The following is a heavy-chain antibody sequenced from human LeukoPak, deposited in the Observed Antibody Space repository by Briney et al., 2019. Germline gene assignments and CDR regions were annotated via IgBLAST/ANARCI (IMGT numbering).Heavy chain of an antibody. CDR2: IIPIFGTA. CDR3: ARVRYDFWSGLRGSGYYMDV. CDR1: GGTFSSYA. D-gene: IGHD3-3*01. J-gene: IGHJ6*03. Sequence: GSSVKVFCKASGGTFSSYAISWVRQAPGQGLEWMGGIIPIFGTANYAQKFQGRVTITTDESTSTAYMELSSLRSEDTAVYYCARVRYDFWSGLRGSGYYMDVWGKGTTVTVSS. V-gene: IGHV1-69*05.